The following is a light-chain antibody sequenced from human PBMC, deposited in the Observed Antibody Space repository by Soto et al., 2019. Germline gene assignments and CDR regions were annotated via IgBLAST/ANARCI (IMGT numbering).Light chain of an antibody. J-gene: IGLJ2*01. CDR3: ASYTGTNTL. CDR2: DVS. V-gene: IGLV2-14*01. Sequence: QSALTQPASVSGSPGQSITISCTGTAYDVGAYIFVSWYQQHPGKAPKVIIYDVSTRPSGVSNRFSASKLGTTASLTISGLQADDEADYYCASYTGTNTLFGGGTKVTVL. CDR1: AYDVGAYIF.